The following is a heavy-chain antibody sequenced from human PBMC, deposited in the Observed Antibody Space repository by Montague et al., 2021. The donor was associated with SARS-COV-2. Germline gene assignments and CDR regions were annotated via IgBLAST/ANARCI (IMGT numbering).Heavy chain of an antibody. CDR1: GGSFSGYY. Sequence: SETLSLTCAVYGGSFSGYYWSWIRQPPGKGLEWIGEINHSGSTNYNPSLKSRVTISVDTSKNQFSLKLSSVTAADTAVYYCARGTHASDWLLSPGFDYWGQGTLVTVSS. V-gene: IGHV4-34*01. J-gene: IGHJ4*02. CDR2: INHSGST. CDR3: ARGTHASDWLLSPGFDY. D-gene: IGHD3-9*01.